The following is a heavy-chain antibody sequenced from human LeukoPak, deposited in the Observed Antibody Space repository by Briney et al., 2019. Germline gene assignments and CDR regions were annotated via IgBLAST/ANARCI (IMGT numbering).Heavy chain of an antibody. CDR3: AKPKGYGSGRSDAFDI. D-gene: IGHD3-10*01. J-gene: IGHJ3*02. CDR2: INHSGST. CDR1: GGSFSGYY. Sequence: PSETLSLTCAVYGGSFSGYYWSWIRQPPGKGLEWIGEINHSGSTNYNPSLKNRVTISVDTSKNQFSLKLSSVTAADTAVYYCAKPKGYGSGRSDAFDIWGQGTMVTVSS. V-gene: IGHV4-34*01.